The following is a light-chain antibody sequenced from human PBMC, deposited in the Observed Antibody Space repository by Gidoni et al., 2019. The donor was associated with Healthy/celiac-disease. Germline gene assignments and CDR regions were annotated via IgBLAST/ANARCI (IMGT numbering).Light chain of an antibody. J-gene: IGKJ1*01. CDR3: QQDYSTPRT. CDR1: QSVLYSTNNKNY. CDR2: WAS. V-gene: IGKV4-1*01. Sequence: DIVMIQSPDSLPVALRERATINCKSSQSVLYSTNNKNYLAWYQQKPGQPPKLLIYWASTRESGVPDRFSGSGSGTDFTLTISSLQAEDVAVYYCQQDYSTPRTFGQGTKVEIK.